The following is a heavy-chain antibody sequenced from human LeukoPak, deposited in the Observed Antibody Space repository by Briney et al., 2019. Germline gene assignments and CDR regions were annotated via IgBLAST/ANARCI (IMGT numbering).Heavy chain of an antibody. V-gene: IGHV1-69*13. CDR1: GGTFSSYA. J-gene: IGHJ4*02. CDR3: ARDPSWYFDY. CDR2: IIPIFGTA. Sequence: VKVSCKASGGTFSSYAISWVRQAPGQGLEWMGRIIPIFGTANCAQKFQGRVTITTDESTSTAYMELSSLRSEDTAVYYCARDPSWYFDYWGQGTLVTVSS.